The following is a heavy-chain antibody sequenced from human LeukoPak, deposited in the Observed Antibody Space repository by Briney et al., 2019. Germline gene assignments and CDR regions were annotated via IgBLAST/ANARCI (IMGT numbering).Heavy chain of an antibody. J-gene: IGHJ4*02. D-gene: IGHD3-10*01. Sequence: GGSLRLSCTASGFTFSRNAMSWFRQAPGKGLEWVSSIRNSGDNTYYADSVKGRFTISRDNSRDTLYLQMNSLRAEDTAVYYCARDIGTIDPFDYWGQGTLVTVSS. CDR1: GFTFSRNA. CDR3: ARDIGTIDPFDY. V-gene: IGHV3-23*01. CDR2: IRNSGDNT.